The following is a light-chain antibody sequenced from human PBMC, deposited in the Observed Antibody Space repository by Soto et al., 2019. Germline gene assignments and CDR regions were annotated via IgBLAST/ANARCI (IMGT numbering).Light chain of an antibody. CDR2: GPS. CDR1: QSVPKNY. V-gene: IGKV3-20*01. CDR3: HQYATSPLT. Sequence: EILLTQSPGTLSLSPGERATLSCRASQSVPKNYLAWYQQEPGQAPRLLIYGPSSRATGIPDRFSGSGSGTDFTLTISILEPEDFAVYYCHQYATSPLTFGQGTKVEIK. J-gene: IGKJ1*01.